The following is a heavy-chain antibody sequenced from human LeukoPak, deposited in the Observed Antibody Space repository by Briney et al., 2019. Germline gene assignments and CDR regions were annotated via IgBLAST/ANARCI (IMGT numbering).Heavy chain of an antibody. D-gene: IGHD3-3*01. J-gene: IGHJ4*02. Sequence: ASVKVSCKASGYTFTSYYMHWVRQAPGQGLEWMGIINPSGGSTSYAQKFQGRVTMTRDTSTSTVYMELSSLRSEDTAVCYCARDHMGGPFGVGYYYGYWGQGTLVTVSS. CDR1: GYTFTSYY. V-gene: IGHV1-46*01. CDR2: INPSGGST. CDR3: ARDHMGGPFGVGYYYGY.